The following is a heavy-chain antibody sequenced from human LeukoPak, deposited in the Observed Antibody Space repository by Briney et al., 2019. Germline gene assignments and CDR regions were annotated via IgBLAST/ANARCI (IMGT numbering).Heavy chain of an antibody. CDR2: ISWNSGSI. D-gene: IGHD6-19*01. Sequence: GRSLRLSCAASGFTFDDYAMHWVRQAPGKGLEWVSGISWNSGSIGYADSVKGRFTISRDNAKNSLYLQMNSLRAEDTALYYCAKSGYSSGWLNWFDPWVQGTLVTVSS. J-gene: IGHJ5*02. CDR1: GFTFDDYA. CDR3: AKSGYSSGWLNWFDP. V-gene: IGHV3-9*01.